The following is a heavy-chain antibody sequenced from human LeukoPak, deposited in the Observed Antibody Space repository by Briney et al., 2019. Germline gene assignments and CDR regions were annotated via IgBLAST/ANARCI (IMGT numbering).Heavy chain of an antibody. D-gene: IGHD3-10*01. Sequence: SETLSLTCTVSGGSISGHYWGWIRQPPGKGLEWIGYIHYSGRTDYKPSLKSRVTISVDTSKNQFSLKLSSVTAADTAVYYCARAPMVRGVITYNWFDPWGQGTLVTVSS. CDR1: GGSISGHY. J-gene: IGHJ5*02. V-gene: IGHV4-59*08. CDR2: IHYSGRT. CDR3: ARAPMVRGVITYNWFDP.